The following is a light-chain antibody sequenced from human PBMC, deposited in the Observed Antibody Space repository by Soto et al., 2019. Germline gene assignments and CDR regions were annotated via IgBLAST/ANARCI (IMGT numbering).Light chain of an antibody. V-gene: IGKV3-11*01. CDR1: QSVSSY. CDR3: QQRSNWLRT. CDR2: DAS. Sequence: EIVLRQSPATLSLSPGERATLSCRASQSVSSYLAWYQQKPGQAPRLLIYDASNRATGIPARFSGSGSGTDFTLTISSLEPEDFAVYYCQQRSNWLRTFGQGTKVDIK. J-gene: IGKJ1*01.